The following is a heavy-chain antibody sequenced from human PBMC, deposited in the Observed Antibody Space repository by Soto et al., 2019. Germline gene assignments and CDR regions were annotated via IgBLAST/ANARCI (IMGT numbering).Heavy chain of an antibody. V-gene: IGHV3-66*01. CDR3: AREPRYCRGGSCSITGDAYDI. J-gene: IGHJ3*02. CDR1: GFIVSDTY. CDR2: ISNRGDT. D-gene: IGHD2-15*01. Sequence: EVQLVESGGGLVQPGGSLRLSCTASGFIVSDTYVNWVRQAPGKGLEWVSGISNRGDTPYADSVWGIFSLSRDISDNTLHLQMNNLRVEDSAVYYCAREPRYCRGGSCSITGDAYDIWGQGTMVTVSS.